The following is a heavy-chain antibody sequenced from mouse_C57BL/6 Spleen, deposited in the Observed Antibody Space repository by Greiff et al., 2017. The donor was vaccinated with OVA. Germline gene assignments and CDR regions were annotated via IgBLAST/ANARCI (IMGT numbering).Heavy chain of an antibody. CDR2: IWSGGST. Sequence: VQLQQSGPGLVQPSQSLSITCTVSGFSLTSYGVHWVRHSPGTGLEWLGVIWSGGSTDSNAAFISRRSISKDNSKSQVFFKMNSLQADDAAIDCCARGGLYDDPFDYWGQGTTLTVSS. CDR1: GFSLTSYG. V-gene: IGHV2-2*01. J-gene: IGHJ2*01. D-gene: IGHD2-4*01. CDR3: ARGGLYDDPFDY.